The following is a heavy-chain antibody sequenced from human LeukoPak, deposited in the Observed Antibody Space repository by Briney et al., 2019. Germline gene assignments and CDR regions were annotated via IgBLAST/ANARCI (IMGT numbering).Heavy chain of an antibody. D-gene: IGHD2-2*01. Sequence: GGSLRLSCAASGFTVSSNYMSWVRQAPGKGLEWVSVIYSGGSTYYADSVKGRFTISRDNSKNTLYLQMNSLRAEDTAVYYCARVGCSSTSCPFDYWGQGTLVTVSS. CDR2: IYSGGST. J-gene: IGHJ4*02. CDR1: GFTVSSNY. CDR3: ARVGCSSTSCPFDY. V-gene: IGHV3-53*05.